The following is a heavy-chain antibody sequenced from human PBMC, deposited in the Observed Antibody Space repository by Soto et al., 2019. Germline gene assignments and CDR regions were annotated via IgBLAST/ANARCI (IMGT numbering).Heavy chain of an antibody. CDR1: GGSISSYY. D-gene: IGHD2-21*02. J-gene: IGHJ6*02. V-gene: IGHV4-59*01. CDR2: IYYSGST. Sequence: SETLSLTCTVSGGSISSYYWSWIRQPPGKGLEWIGYIYYSGSTNYNPSLKSRVTISVDTSTSTVYMELSSLRSEDTAVYYCAREPTVVTPSYYYYGMDVWGQGTTVTVSS. CDR3: AREPTVVTPSYYYYGMDV.